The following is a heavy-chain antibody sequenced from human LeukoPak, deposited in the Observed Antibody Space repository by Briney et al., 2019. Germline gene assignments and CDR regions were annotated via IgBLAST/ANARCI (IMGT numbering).Heavy chain of an antibody. CDR1: GFTFSSSA. CDR3: AKDGGLWVSAHWGDS. Sequence: GGSLRLSCAASGFTFSSSAMSWVRQVPGKGLEWVSGISASGGSTYYADSVRGRFTISRDNSKNTLYVQMNSLRDEDTAVYYCAKDGGLWVSAHWGDSWGRGTLVTVSS. J-gene: IGHJ4*02. CDR2: ISASGGST. V-gene: IGHV3-23*01. D-gene: IGHD7-27*01.